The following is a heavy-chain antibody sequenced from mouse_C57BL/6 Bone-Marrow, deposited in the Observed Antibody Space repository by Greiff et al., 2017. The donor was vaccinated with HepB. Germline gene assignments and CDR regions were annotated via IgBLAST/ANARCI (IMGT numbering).Heavy chain of an antibody. J-gene: IGHJ3*01. V-gene: IGHV5-15*01. D-gene: IGHD2-1*01. CDR3: ARQDLLGFAY. Sequence: EVMLVESGGGLVQPGGSLKLSCAASGFTFSDYGMAWVRQAPRKGPEWVAFISNLAYSIYYADTVTGRFTISRENAKNTLYLEMSSLRSEDTAMYYCARQDLLGFAYWGQGTLVTVSA. CDR1: GFTFSDYG. CDR2: ISNLAYSI.